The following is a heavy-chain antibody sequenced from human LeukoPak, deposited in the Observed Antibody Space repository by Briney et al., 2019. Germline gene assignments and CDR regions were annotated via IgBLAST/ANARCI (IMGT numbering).Heavy chain of an antibody. CDR3: ARDKGWVSSSSSIDY. D-gene: IGHD6-6*01. CDR2: ISAYNGNT. Sequence: ASVKVSCKASGYTFTNYGFSWVRQAPGQGLEWMGWISAYNGNTNYAQKLQGSVTMTTDTSTSTAYMELRSLRSDDTALYYCARDKGWVSSSSSIDYWGQGTLVTVSS. CDR1: GYTFTNYG. J-gene: IGHJ4*02. V-gene: IGHV1-18*01.